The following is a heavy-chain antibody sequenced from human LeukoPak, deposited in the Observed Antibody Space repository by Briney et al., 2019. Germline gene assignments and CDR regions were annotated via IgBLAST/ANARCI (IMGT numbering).Heavy chain of an antibody. CDR2: ISGSGGST. V-gene: IGHV3-23*01. J-gene: IGHJ4*02. CDR3: AKGLVYCGGDCYSTYFDY. CDR1: GFTFSSYA. Sequence: GGSLRLSSAASGFTFSSYAMSWVRQAPGKGLEWVSAISGSGGSTYYADSVKGRFTISRDNSKNTLYLQMNSLRAEDTAVYYCAKGLVYCGGDCYSTYFDYWGQGTLVTVSS. D-gene: IGHD2-21*02.